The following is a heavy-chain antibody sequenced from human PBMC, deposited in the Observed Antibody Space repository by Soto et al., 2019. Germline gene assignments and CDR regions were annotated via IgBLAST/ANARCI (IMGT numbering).Heavy chain of an antibody. J-gene: IGHJ4*02. CDR3: ATEPIYYNDGSGYYPLGH. CDR1: GYSFATYG. V-gene: IGHV1-18*04. D-gene: IGHD3-22*01. CDR2: ISAHNGDT. Sequence: ASVKVACKASGYSFATYGFSWVRQAPGQGLECVGWISAHNGDTHYSQKFQGRVTLTTDTSTNTGYMELRSLTSDDTAVYFCATEPIYYNDGSGYYPLGHWGQGTLVTVSS.